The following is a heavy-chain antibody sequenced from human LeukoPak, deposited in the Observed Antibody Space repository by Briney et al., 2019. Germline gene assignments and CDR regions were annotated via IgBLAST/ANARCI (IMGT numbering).Heavy chain of an antibody. CDR2: IKQDGSEK. CDR3: AKDIGGGLYYDSSVSFDAFDI. CDR1: GFTFSSYW. Sequence: SGGSLRLSCAASGFTFSSYWMSWVRQAPGKGLEWVANIKQDGSEKYYVNSVKGRFTISRDNAKNSLYLQMNSLRVEDTALYSCAKDIGGGLYYDSSVSFDAFDIWGQGTMVTVSS. V-gene: IGHV3-7*03. J-gene: IGHJ3*02. D-gene: IGHD3-22*01.